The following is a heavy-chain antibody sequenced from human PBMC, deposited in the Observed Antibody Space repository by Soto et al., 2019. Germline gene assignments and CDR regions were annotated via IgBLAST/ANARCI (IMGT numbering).Heavy chain of an antibody. D-gene: IGHD3-22*01. V-gene: IGHV6-1*01. CDR2: TYYRSKWYN. Sequence: SQTLSLTCAISGDSVSSNSAAWNWIRQSPSRGLEWLGRTYYRSKWYNDYAVSVKSRITINPDTSKNQFSLQLNSVTPGDTAVYYCARELLYYYDSSGYLPNYFDYWGQGTLVTVSS. CDR3: ARELLYYYDSSGYLPNYFDY. J-gene: IGHJ4*02. CDR1: GDSVSSNSAA.